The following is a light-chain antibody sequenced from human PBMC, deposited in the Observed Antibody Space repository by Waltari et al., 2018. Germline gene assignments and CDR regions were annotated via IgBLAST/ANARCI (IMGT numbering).Light chain of an antibody. V-gene: IGLV2-11*01. J-gene: IGLJ2*01. CDR1: SDNIVLFTF. Sequence: QSALAQPPSVSGLLGKSVTIPCTGTSDNIVLFTFVTWYQQHPVKVTKLLLSDVTKRPPGVTHRLSGSQAANTASLTSSEFQADCEAVYYCCSYAGSFDLLFGGGTKLTVL. CDR3: CSYAGSFDLL. CDR2: DVT.